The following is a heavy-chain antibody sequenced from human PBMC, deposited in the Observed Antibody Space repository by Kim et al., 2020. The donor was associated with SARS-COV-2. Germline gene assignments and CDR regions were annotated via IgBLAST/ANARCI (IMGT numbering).Heavy chain of an antibody. CDR2: IIRDGGNT. CDR1: GFTFDAYS. V-gene: IGHV3-20*04. Sequence: GGSLRLSCAASGFTFDAYSLHWVRQAPGKGLEWVSVIIRDGGNTSYADSVKGRFTISRDNSKNSLYLQMNSLRAEDTALYYCARGSAGGALLDY. CDR3: ARGSAGGALLDY. D-gene: IGHD2-15*01. J-gene: IGHJ4*01.